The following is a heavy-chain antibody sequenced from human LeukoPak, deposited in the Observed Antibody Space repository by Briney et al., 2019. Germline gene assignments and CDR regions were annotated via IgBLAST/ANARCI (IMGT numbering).Heavy chain of an antibody. D-gene: IGHD3-10*01. V-gene: IGHV3-49*03. Sequence: PGGSLRLSCTASGFTFGDYAMSWFRQAPGKGLEWVGSIRSKAYGGTTEYAASVKGRFTISRDDSKSIAYLQMNSLKTEDTAVYYCTSHYGSGSYIFDYWGQGTLVTVSS. CDR3: TSHYGSGSYIFDY. CDR1: GFTFGDYA. CDR2: IRSKAYGGTT. J-gene: IGHJ4*02.